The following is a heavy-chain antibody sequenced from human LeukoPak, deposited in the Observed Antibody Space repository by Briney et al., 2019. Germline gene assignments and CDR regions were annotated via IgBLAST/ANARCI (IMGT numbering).Heavy chain of an antibody. J-gene: IGHJ6*03. CDR3: ARRKITMVRGVLDYYYYYYMDV. D-gene: IGHD3-10*01. CDR1: GGSFSGYY. Sequence: SETLSLTCAVYGGSFSGYYWSWIRQPPGKGLEWIGEINHSGSTNYNPSLKSRVTISVDTSKNQFSLKLSSVTAADTAVYYCARRKITMVRGVLDYYYYYYMDVWGKGTTVTISS. CDR2: INHSGST. V-gene: IGHV4-34*01.